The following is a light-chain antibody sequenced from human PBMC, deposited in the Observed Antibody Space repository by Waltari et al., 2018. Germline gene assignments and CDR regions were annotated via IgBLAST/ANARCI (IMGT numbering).Light chain of an antibody. CDR1: KLGGKY. J-gene: IGLJ2*01. Sequence: SYELTQPPSVSVSPGQTASIPCPGHKLGGKYSYWYQQKPGQSPVLVIYQDTKRPSGIPERFSGSNSGNTATLTISGTQALDEADYYCQAWDSSTAVVFGGGTKLTVL. V-gene: IGLV3-1*01. CDR3: QAWDSSTAVV. CDR2: QDT.